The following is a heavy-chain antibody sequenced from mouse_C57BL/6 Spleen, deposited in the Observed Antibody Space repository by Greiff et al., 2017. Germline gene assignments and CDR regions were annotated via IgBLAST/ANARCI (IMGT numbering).Heavy chain of an antibody. Sequence: EVKVVESGGDLVKPGGSLKLSCAASGFTFSSYGMSWVRQTPDKRLEWVATISSGGSYTYYPDSVKGRFTISRDNAKNTLYLQMSSLKSEDRAMYYCARHDYGSSYGFAYWGQGTLVTVSA. CDR1: GFTFSSYG. CDR3: ARHDYGSSYGFAY. V-gene: IGHV5-6*01. J-gene: IGHJ3*01. CDR2: ISSGGSYT. D-gene: IGHD1-1*01.